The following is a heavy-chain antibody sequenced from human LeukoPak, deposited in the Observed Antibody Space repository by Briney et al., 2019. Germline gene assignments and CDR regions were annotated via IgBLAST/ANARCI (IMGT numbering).Heavy chain of an antibody. CDR3: ARDKGELLRALGGHWHYYFDY. CDR1: GYSLNELA. D-gene: IGHD1-26*01. V-gene: IGHV1-24*01. Sequence: ASVKVSCKVSGYSLNELAMHWVRQAPGNGLEWMGNFDLQDGEPIYAQKFQGRVTITADKSTSTAYMELSSLRSEDTAVYYCARDKGELLRALGGHWHYYFDYWGQGTLVTVSS. CDR2: FDLQDGEP. J-gene: IGHJ4*02.